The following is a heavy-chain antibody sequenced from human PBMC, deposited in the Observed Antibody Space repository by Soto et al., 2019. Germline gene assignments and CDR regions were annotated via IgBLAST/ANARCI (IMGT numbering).Heavy chain of an antibody. Sequence: GGSLRLSCAASGFTFSSYWMSWVRQAPGKGLEWVANIKQDGSEKYYVDSVKGRFTISRDNAKNSLYLQMNSLRAEDTAVYYCARDGEWELLGRFDYWGQGTLVTVSS. CDR2: IKQDGSEK. V-gene: IGHV3-7*05. CDR3: ARDGEWELLGRFDY. J-gene: IGHJ4*02. D-gene: IGHD1-26*01. CDR1: GFTFSSYW.